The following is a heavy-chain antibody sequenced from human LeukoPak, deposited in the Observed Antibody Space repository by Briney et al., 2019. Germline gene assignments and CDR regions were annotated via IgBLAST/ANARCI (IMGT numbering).Heavy chain of an antibody. Sequence: SETLSLTCTVSGGSISSYYWSWIRQPPGKGLEWIGYIYYGGSTNYNPSLKSRVTISVDTSKNQFSLKLSSVTAADTAVYYCARHGKRGVIVVVPAAYLDYWGQGTLVTVSS. D-gene: IGHD2-2*01. CDR2: IYYGGST. CDR3: ARHGKRGVIVVVPAAYLDY. J-gene: IGHJ4*02. V-gene: IGHV4-59*08. CDR1: GGSISSYY.